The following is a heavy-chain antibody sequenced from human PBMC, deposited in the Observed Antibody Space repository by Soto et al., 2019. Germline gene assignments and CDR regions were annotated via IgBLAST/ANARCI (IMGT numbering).Heavy chain of an antibody. CDR1: TDSMDGFY. J-gene: IGHJ4*01. D-gene: IGHD2-15*01. CDR3: ARDETLRH. Sequence: SETLSLTCTVSTDSMDGFYWNWIRQPPGKGLEWIGYVDYTGNTNYNPSLRSRVSISIDTSKNQFSLQLSSVIAADTAIYYCARDETLRHWGHGTLVTVSS. V-gene: IGHV4-59*01. CDR2: VDYTGNT.